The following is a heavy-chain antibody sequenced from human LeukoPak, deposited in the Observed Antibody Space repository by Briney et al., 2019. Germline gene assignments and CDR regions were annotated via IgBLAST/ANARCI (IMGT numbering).Heavy chain of an antibody. CDR3: ARDLYPLPAAIPGDAFDI. Sequence: ASVKVSCKASGYTFTSYGISWVRQAPGQGLEWMGWISAYNGNTNYAQKLQGRVTITTDESTSTAYMELSSLRSEDTAVYYCARDLYPLPAAIPGDAFDIWGQGTMVTVSS. V-gene: IGHV1-18*01. J-gene: IGHJ3*02. CDR1: GYTFTSYG. D-gene: IGHD2-2*02. CDR2: ISAYNGNT.